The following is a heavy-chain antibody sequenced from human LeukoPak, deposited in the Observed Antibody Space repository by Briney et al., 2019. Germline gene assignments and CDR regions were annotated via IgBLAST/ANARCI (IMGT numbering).Heavy chain of an antibody. J-gene: IGHJ1*01. CDR3: ARGRGSGSYTSFQH. Sequence: SETLSLTCAVYGGSFSGYYWSWIRQPPGKGLEWIGEINHSGSTNYNPSLKSRVTISVDTSKNQFSLKLSSVTAADTAVYYCARGRGSGSYTSFQHWGQGTLVTVSS. CDR2: INHSGST. CDR1: GGSFSGYY. V-gene: IGHV4-34*01. D-gene: IGHD3-10*01.